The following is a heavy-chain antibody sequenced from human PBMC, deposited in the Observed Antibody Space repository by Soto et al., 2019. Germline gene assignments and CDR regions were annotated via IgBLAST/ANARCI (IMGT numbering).Heavy chain of an antibody. J-gene: IGHJ4*02. Sequence: SETLSLTCTVSGGSISSGGYYWSWIRQHPGKGLEWIGYIYCSGSTYYNPSLKSRVTISVDTSKNQFSLKLSSVTAADTAAYYCARGYRDGYSFDYWGQGTLVTVSS. D-gene: IGHD2-21*01. CDR1: GGSISSGGYY. V-gene: IGHV4-31*03. CDR2: IYCSGST. CDR3: ARGYRDGYSFDY.